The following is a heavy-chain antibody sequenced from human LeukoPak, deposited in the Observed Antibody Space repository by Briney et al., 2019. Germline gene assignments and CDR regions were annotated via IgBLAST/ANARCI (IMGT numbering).Heavy chain of an antibody. D-gene: IGHD2-2*03. CDR2: IWYDGSNK. V-gene: IGHV3-33*01. CDR1: GFTFSSDG. CDR3: ARDGYCSSTSCPPYFDL. J-gene: IGHJ2*01. Sequence: PGGSLRLSCAASGFTFSSDGMHWVRQAPGKGLDWGAVIWYDGSNKYYADSVKGRFTISRDNSQNTLYLQMNSLRAEDTAVYSCARDGYCSSTSCPPYFDLWGRGTLVTVSS.